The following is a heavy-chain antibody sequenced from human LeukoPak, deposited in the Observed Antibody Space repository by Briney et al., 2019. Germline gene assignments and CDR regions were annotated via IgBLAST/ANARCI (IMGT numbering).Heavy chain of an antibody. V-gene: IGHV1-18*01. CDR1: GYTFTSYG. Sequence: GASVKVSCKASGYTFTSYGISWVRQAPGQGLEWMGWISAYNGNANYAQKLQGRVTMTTDTSTSTAYMELSSLRSDDTAVYYCARVPHGDPDYDYYGMDVWGQGTTVTVSS. D-gene: IGHD4-17*01. J-gene: IGHJ6*02. CDR3: ARVPHGDPDYDYYGMDV. CDR2: ISAYNGNA.